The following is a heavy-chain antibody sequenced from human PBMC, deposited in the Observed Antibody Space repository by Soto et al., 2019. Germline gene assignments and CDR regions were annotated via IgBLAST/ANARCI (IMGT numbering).Heavy chain of an antibody. V-gene: IGHV3-23*01. CDR1: GFTFSSFV. J-gene: IGHJ4*02. Sequence: PGGSLRLSCAASGFTFSSFVMRWVRQAPGKGLQWVSSISGTGGSTYYADSVKGRFTISRDNSKNTLYLQMNSLRAEDTAVYFCARGYCSGDTCYHIDYWGQGTLVTVSS. CDR2: ISGTGGST. CDR3: ARGYCSGDTCYHIDY. D-gene: IGHD2-15*01.